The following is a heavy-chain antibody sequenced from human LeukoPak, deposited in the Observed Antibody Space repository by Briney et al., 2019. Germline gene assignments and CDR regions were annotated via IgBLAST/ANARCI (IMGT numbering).Heavy chain of an antibody. J-gene: IGHJ6*03. V-gene: IGHV3-30*03. Sequence: PGGSLRLSCAASGFTFSSYGMHWVRQAPGKGLEWVAVISYDGSNKYYADSVKGRFTISRDNSKNTLYLQMNSLRAEDTAVYYCARDGYYGSGSYHGSYYYYYMDVWGKGTTVTVSS. CDR1: GFTFSSYG. CDR2: ISYDGSNK. CDR3: ARDGYYGSGSYHGSYYYYYMDV. D-gene: IGHD3-10*01.